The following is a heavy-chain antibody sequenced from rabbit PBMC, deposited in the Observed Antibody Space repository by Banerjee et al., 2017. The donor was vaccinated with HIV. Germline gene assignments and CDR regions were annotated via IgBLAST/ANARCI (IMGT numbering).Heavy chain of an antibody. Sequence: QEQLVESGGGLVKPEGSLTLTCTASGFSFSYKYVMCWVRQAPGKGLEWIACINTSSGNTVYASWAKGRFTISKTSSTTVTLQMTSLTAADTATYFCARSIDAGDAGYGYALGNLWGPGTLVTVS. D-gene: IGHD6-1*01. V-gene: IGHV1S45*01. CDR2: INTSSGNT. J-gene: IGHJ4*01. CDR3: ARSIDAGDAGYGYALGNL. CDR1: GFSFSYKYV.